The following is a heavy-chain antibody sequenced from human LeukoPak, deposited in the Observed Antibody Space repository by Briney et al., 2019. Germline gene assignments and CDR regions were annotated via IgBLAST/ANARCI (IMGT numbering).Heavy chain of an antibody. Sequence: GESLRLSCAASGFTFSNVWMSWVRQAPGKGPEWVGRIKSKTDGGTTDHAAPVKGRFTISRDDSKNTLYLQMNSLKIEDTAVYYCTYGWDRFDYWGQGTLVTVSS. D-gene: IGHD6-19*01. J-gene: IGHJ4*02. CDR2: IKSKTDGGTT. CDR1: GFTFSNVW. CDR3: TYGWDRFDY. V-gene: IGHV3-15*01.